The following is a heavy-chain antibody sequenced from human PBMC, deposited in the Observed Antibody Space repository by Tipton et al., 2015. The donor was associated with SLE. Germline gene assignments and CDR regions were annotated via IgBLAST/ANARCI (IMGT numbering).Heavy chain of an antibody. CDR1: DGSFSDYY. J-gene: IGHJ4*02. CDR2: INHSGST. D-gene: IGHD3-10*01. Sequence: TLSLTCAVYDGSFSDYYWSWIRQPPGRGLEWIGEINHSGSTNHNPSLKSRVTISVDTSKNQFSLRLSSVPAADTAVYYCARHRGDVTVSDYLDYWGQGSLVTVSS. CDR3: ARHRGDVTVSDYLDY. V-gene: IGHV4-34*01.